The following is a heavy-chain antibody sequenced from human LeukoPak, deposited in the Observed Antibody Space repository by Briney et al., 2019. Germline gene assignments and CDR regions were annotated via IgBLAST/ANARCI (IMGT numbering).Heavy chain of an antibody. CDR1: GYTFTGYY. Sequence: GASVKVSCKASGYTFTGYYMHWVRQAPGQGLEWTGWINPNSGGTNYAQKFQGRVTVTRDTSISTAYMELSRLRSDDTAVYYCAREGDILTGFPDPWGQGTLVTVSS. CDR2: INPNSGGT. D-gene: IGHD3-9*01. J-gene: IGHJ5*02. CDR3: AREGDILTGFPDP. V-gene: IGHV1-2*02.